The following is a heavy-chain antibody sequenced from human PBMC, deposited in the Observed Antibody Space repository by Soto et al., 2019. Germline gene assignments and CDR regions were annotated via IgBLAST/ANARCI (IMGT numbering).Heavy chain of an antibody. V-gene: IGHV3-53*01. Sequence: GGSLRLSCAASGFTVSSNYMSWVRQAPGKGLEWVSVIYSGGSTYYADSVKGRFTIPRDNSKNTLYLQMNSLRAEDTAVYYCARDSIAARPRYYYGMDVWGQGTTVTVSS. CDR2: IYSGGST. D-gene: IGHD6-6*01. J-gene: IGHJ6*02. CDR1: GFTVSSNY. CDR3: ARDSIAARPRYYYGMDV.